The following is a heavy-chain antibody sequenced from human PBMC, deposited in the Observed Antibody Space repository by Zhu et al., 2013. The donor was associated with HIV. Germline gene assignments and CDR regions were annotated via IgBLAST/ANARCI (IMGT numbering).Heavy chain of an antibody. CDR2: IVPIFGST. CDR3: ASERGFGATFITTLWTF. V-gene: IGHV1-69*18. D-gene: IGHD3-22*01. CDR1: GGTFSNFA. J-gene: IGHJ6*01. Sequence: QVQLVQSGAELKKPGSSVRVSCKASGGTFSNFALSWVRQAPGQGLEWLGKIVPIFGSTNYAQNFQGRITITADESTSTAYMELRSLRSEDTAVYYCASERGFGATFITTLWTFWGQGTTVTVSS.